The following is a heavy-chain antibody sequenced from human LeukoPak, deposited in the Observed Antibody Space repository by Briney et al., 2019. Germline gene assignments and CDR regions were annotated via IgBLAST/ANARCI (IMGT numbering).Heavy chain of an antibody. CDR1: GYSFTSYY. CDR2: INPSGGST. Sequence: ASVKVSCTASGYSFTSYYMHWVRQAPGQGLEWMGLINPSGGSTTYAQKFQGRVTMTRDMFTSTDYMELTSLTSDDTAVYYCARDNSVGETAWWFDPWGQGTLVTVSS. J-gene: IGHJ5*02. V-gene: IGHV1-46*01. CDR3: ARDNSVGETAWWFDP. D-gene: IGHD1-26*01.